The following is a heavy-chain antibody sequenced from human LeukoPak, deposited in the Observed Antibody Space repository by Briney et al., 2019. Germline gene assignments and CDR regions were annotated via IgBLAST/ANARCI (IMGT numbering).Heavy chain of an antibody. CDR2: ISVSGGST. CDR1: GFTFSNYA. J-gene: IGHJ4*02. V-gene: IGHV3-23*01. Sequence: GGSLRLSCAASGFTFSNYAMTWVRQAPGRGLEWVSTISVSGGSTYYPDSVKDRFTISRDHSENTLYLQMISLRAEDTAVYYCAKEATSSSWYDYWGQGTLVTVSS. D-gene: IGHD6-13*01. CDR3: AKEATSSSWYDY.